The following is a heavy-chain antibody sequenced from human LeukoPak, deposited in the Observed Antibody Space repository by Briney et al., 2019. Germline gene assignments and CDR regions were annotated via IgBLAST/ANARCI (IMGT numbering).Heavy chain of an antibody. CDR1: GFTFRSYA. CDR3: ARAVGYYGSGSLDV. CDR2: ISYDGSNK. D-gene: IGHD3-10*01. J-gene: IGHJ6*02. V-gene: IGHV3-30-3*01. Sequence: GGSLRLSCAASGFTFRSYAMHWVRQAPGKGLEWVAVISYDGSNKYYADSVKGRFTISRDNSKNTLYLQMNSLRAEDTAVYYCARAVGYYGSGSLDVWGQGTTVTVSS.